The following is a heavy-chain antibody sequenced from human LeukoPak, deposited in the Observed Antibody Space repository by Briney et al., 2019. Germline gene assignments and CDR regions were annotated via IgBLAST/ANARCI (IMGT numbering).Heavy chain of an antibody. V-gene: IGHV3-30*02. CDR3: AKDSHVVVPAAMDY. CDR2: IRYDGSNK. D-gene: IGHD2-2*01. J-gene: IGHJ4*02. Sequence: GGSLRLSCAASGFTFSSYGMHWVRQAPGKGLDWVAFIRYDGSNKYYADSVKGRFTISRDNSKNTLYLQMNSLRAEDTAVYYCAKDSHVVVPAAMDYWGQGTLVTVSS. CDR1: GFTFSSYG.